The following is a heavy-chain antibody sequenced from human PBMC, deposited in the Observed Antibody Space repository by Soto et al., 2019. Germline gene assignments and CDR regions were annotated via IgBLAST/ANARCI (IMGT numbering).Heavy chain of an antibody. CDR3: ATYDATGHRY. J-gene: IGHJ4*02. V-gene: IGHV4-30-4*01. Sequence: QVLLQESGPGLVKASQTLSVTCTLSGDSINSGDYYWSWIRQPPGKGLEWMGYIHYIGNTYYNPSLESRLTVSVYTSKNKFSLKLSSVTVADTAVYFCATYDATGHRYWGPGTLVTVSS. D-gene: IGHD3-9*01. CDR2: IHYIGNT. CDR1: GDSINSGDYY.